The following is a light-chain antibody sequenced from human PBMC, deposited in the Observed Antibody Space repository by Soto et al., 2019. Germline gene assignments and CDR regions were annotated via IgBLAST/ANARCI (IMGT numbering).Light chain of an antibody. CDR1: QSVASS. Sequence: EIVLTQSPATLSLSPGEGATLSCRASQSVASSLAWYQHKPGQAPRLLIYDTSKRATGIPARFSGSGSATDFSLTVSSLEPEDFAVYYCQQSGNWPLTFGPGTNVDIK. J-gene: IGKJ3*01. V-gene: IGKV3-11*01. CDR3: QQSGNWPLT. CDR2: DTS.